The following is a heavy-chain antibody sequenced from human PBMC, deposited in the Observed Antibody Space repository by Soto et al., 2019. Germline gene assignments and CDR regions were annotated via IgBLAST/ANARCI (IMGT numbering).Heavy chain of an antibody. CDR2: INPNSGGT. CDR3: AREVYGDYYYYYGMDV. D-gene: IGHD4-17*01. J-gene: IGHJ6*02. V-gene: IGHV1-2*02. Sequence: GASVKVSCKASGYTFTGYYMHWVRQAPGQGLEWMGWINPNSGGTNYAQKFQGRVTMTRDTSISTAYMELSRLRSDDTAVYYCAREVYGDYYYYYGMDVRGQGTTVTVSS. CDR1: GYTFTGYY.